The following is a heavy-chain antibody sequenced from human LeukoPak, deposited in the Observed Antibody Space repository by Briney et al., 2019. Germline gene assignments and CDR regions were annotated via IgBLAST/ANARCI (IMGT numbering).Heavy chain of an antibody. D-gene: IGHD1-14*01. CDR3: AKGYQNFDY. J-gene: IGHJ4*02. Sequence: GGSLRLSCAASGFTFSSYAITWVRQAPGKGLEWVSAIGGSGGSTYYADSVKGRFTISRDNSKNTLYLQMNSLRAADTAVYYCAKGYQNFDYWGQGTLVTVSS. CDR2: IGGSGGST. CDR1: GFTFSSYA. V-gene: IGHV3-23*01.